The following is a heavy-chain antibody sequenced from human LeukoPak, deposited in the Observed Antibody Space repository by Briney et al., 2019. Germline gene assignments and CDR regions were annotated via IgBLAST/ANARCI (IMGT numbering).Heavy chain of an antibody. Sequence: GASVKVSCKVSGYTLTELSMHWVRQAPGQGLEWMGGIIPIFGTANYAQKFQGRVTITADESTSTAYMELSSLRSEDTAVYYCAREGPPNWAYAFDIWGQGTMVTVSS. V-gene: IGHV1-69*13. CDR2: IIPIFGTA. CDR1: GYTLTELS. CDR3: AREGPPNWAYAFDI. J-gene: IGHJ3*02. D-gene: IGHD7-27*01.